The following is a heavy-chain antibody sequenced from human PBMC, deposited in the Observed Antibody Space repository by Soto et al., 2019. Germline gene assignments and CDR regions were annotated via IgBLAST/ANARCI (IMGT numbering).Heavy chain of an antibody. CDR2: IHPGDSDT. J-gene: IGHJ4*02. CDR3: ATWYSSGLYYFDY. D-gene: IGHD6-19*01. V-gene: IGHV5-51*01. Sequence: PGESLKISCKGSGYSFTSYWIGWVRQMPGKGLEWMGIIHPGDSDTRYSPSFQGQVTISADKSISTAYLQWSSLKASDTAMYYCATWYSSGLYYFDYWGQGTLVTVSS. CDR1: GYSFTSYW.